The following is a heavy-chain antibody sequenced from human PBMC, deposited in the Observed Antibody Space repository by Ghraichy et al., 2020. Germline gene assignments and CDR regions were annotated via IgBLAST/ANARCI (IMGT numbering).Heavy chain of an antibody. CDR2: IYYSGST. V-gene: IGHV4-59*01. Sequence: SETLSLTCTVSGGSISSYYWSWIRQPPGKGLEWIGYIYYSGSTNYNPSLKSRVTISVDTSKNQFSLKLSSVTAADTAVYYCARGAPAPYYYGMDVWGQGTTVTVSS. CDR3: ARGAPAPYYYGMDV. CDR1: GGSISSYY. J-gene: IGHJ6*02. D-gene: IGHD1-26*01.